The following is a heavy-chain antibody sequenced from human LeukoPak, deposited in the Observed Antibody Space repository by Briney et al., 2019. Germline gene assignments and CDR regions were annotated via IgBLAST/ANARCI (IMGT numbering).Heavy chain of an antibody. CDR3: ARHAGRSSGWYSGYFDY. V-gene: IGHV4-39*01. CDR1: GGSISSSSYY. CDR2: IYYSGST. D-gene: IGHD6-19*01. Sequence: SETLSLTCTVSGGSISSSSYYWGWIRQPPGKGLEWIGSIYYSGSTYYNPSLKSRVTISVDTSKNQFSLKLSSVTAADTAVYYCARHAGRSSGWYSGYFDYWGQGTLVTVSS. J-gene: IGHJ4*02.